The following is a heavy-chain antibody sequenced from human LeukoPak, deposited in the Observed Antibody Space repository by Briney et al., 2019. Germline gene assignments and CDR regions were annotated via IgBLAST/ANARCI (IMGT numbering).Heavy chain of an antibody. CDR1: GYTLTELS. V-gene: IGHV1-24*01. D-gene: IGHD3-10*01. Sequence: ASVKASCKVSGYTLTELSMHWVRQAPGKGLEWMGGFDPEDGETIYAQKFQGRVTMTRDTSISTAYMELRSLRSDDTAVYYCARVIVVRGVIITPDYFDYWGQGTLVTVSS. CDR2: FDPEDGET. CDR3: ARVIVVRGVIITPDYFDY. J-gene: IGHJ4*02.